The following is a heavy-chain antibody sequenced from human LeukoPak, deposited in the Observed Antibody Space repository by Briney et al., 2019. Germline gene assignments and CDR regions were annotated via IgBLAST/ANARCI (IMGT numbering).Heavy chain of an antibody. CDR2: INPSGGST. J-gene: IGHJ4*02. CDR3: ARGSHTIFGVVIISVGNDY. V-gene: IGHV1-46*01. D-gene: IGHD3-3*01. CDR1: GYTFTSYY. Sequence: GASVKVSCKASGYTFTSYYMHWVRQAPGQGLEWMGIINPSGGSTSYAQKFQGRVTMTRDTSTSTVYMELSSLRSEDTAVYYCARGSHTIFGVVIISVGNDYWGQGTLVTVSS.